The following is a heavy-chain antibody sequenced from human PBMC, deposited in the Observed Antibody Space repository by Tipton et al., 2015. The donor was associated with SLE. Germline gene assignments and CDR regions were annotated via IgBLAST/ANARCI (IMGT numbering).Heavy chain of an antibody. V-gene: IGHV4-39*01. D-gene: IGHD5-18*01. CDR3: ARLMDTAMGHFDY. CDR1: GGSISSSSYY. Sequence: TLSLTCTVSGGSISSSSYYWGWIRQPPGKGLEWIGSVYYSGSTYYNPSLKSRVTISVDTSKNQFSLKLSSVTAADTAVYYCARLMDTAMGHFDYWGQGTLVTVSS. CDR2: VYYSGST. J-gene: IGHJ4*02.